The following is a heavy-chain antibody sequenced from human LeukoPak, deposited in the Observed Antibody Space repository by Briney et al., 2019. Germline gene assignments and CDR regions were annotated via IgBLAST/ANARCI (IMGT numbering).Heavy chain of an antibody. CDR2: IYHNGGT. CDR3: ARRAVTGTGVDAFDI. CDR1: GGSIRSSNYY. Sequence: SETLSLTCTVSGGSIRSSNYYWGWIRQPPGKGLEWIGNIYHNGGTYYNPSLQSRVTISVDTSKNQFSLKLNSVTAPDTGIYYCARRAVTGTGVDAFDIWGQGTMVTVSS. V-gene: IGHV4-39*01. J-gene: IGHJ3*02. D-gene: IGHD6-19*01.